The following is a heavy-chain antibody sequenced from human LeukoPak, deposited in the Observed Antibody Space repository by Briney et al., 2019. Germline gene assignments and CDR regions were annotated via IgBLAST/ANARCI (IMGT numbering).Heavy chain of an antibody. V-gene: IGHV3-23*01. CDR1: GFTFSSYA. CDR2: ISGSGGST. CDR3: VRNPDDPSYFYYMDV. Sequence: GGSLRLSCAASGFTFSSYAMSWVRQAPGKGLEWVSAISGSGGSTYYADSVKGRFTISRDNSKNTLSLQMNSLRPEDTAVYYCVRNPDDPSYFYYMDVWGNGTTVIVSS. J-gene: IGHJ6*03.